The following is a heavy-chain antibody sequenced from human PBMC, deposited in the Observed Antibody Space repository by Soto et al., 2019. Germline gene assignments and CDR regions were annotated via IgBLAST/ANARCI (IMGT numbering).Heavy chain of an antibody. CDR3: ARVRRPLLFVRAPIIQH. Sequence: PGGSLRLSCAASGFTFSSYSMNWVRQAPGKGREWVSSISSSSSYIYYADSVKGRFTISRDNAKNSLYLQMNSLRAEDTAVYYCARVRRPLLFVRAPIIQHWGQGTLVTVSS. CDR1: GFTFSSYS. CDR2: ISSSSSYI. V-gene: IGHV3-21*01. J-gene: IGHJ1*01. D-gene: IGHD3-3*01.